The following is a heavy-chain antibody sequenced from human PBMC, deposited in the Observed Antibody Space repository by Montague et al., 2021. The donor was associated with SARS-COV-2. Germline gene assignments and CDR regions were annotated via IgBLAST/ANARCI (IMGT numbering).Heavy chain of an antibody. CDR3: ARDLVVTDGIFDY. J-gene: IGHJ4*02. CDR2: ISGAGTTI. Sequence: SLRLSCAASGFTFSYFEMNWVRQAPGKVLEWISYISGAGTTIYYADSVKGRFTISRDNAKNSLYLQMNSLRAEDTAVYYCARDLVVTDGIFDYWGQGTLVTVSS. D-gene: IGHD2-8*02. CDR1: GFTFSYFE. V-gene: IGHV3-48*03.